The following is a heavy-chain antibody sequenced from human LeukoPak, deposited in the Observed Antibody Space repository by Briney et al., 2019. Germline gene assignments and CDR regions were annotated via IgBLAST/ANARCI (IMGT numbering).Heavy chain of an antibody. J-gene: IGHJ4*02. V-gene: IGHV4-59*01. D-gene: IGHD6-13*01. Sequence: SETLSLTCTVSGGSISSYYWSWIRQPPGKGLEGIGYIYYSGSTNYNPSLKSRVTISVDTSKNQFSLKLSSVTAADTAVYYCARGVAAAPLDYWGQGTLVTVSS. CDR2: IYYSGST. CDR1: GGSISSYY. CDR3: ARGVAAAPLDY.